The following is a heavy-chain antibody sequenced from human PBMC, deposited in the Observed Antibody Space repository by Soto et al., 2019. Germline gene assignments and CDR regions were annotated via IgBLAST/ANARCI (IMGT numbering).Heavy chain of an antibody. CDR2: ISGSGGST. J-gene: IGHJ4*02. CDR3: AKVWWFGELLSGYYFDY. D-gene: IGHD3-10*01. V-gene: IGHV3-23*01. Sequence: GGSLRLSCAASGFTFSSYAMSWVRQAPGKGLEWVSAISGSGGSTYYADSVKGRFTISRDNSKNTLYLQMNSLRAEDTAVYYCAKVWWFGELLSGYYFDYWGQGTLVTVSS. CDR1: GFTFSSYA.